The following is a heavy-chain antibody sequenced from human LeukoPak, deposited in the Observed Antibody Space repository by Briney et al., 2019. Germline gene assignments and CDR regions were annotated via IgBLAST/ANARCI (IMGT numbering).Heavy chain of an antibody. D-gene: IGHD2-15*01. CDR2: IYHSGST. Sequence: SETLSLTCTVSGYSISSGYYWGWIRQPPGKGLEWIGSIYHSGSTYYNPSLKSRVAISVDTSKNQFSLKLSSVTAADTAVYYCARDNIVVVAATKAYYFDYWGQGTLVTVSS. CDR3: ARDNIVVVAATKAYYFDY. CDR1: GYSISSGYY. V-gene: IGHV4-38-2*02. J-gene: IGHJ4*02.